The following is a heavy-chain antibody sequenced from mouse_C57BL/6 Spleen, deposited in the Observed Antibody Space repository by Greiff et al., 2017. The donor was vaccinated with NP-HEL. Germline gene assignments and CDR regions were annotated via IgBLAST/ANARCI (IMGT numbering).Heavy chain of an antibody. CDR1: GYTFTGYW. CDR3: ARWGITTVVAADY. V-gene: IGHV1-9*01. J-gene: IGHJ2*01. D-gene: IGHD1-1*01. Sequence: VQVVESGAELMKPGASVKLSCKATGYTFTGYWIEWVKQRPGPGLEWIGALLPGSGSTNYNEKFKGKATFTADTSSNTAYMQLSSLTTEDSAIYYCARWGITTVVAADYGGQGTTLTVSS. CDR2: LLPGSGST.